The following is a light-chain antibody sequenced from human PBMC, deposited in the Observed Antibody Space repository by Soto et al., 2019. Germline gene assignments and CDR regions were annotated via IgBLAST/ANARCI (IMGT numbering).Light chain of an antibody. J-gene: IGKJ4*01. CDR3: QQYGGTPVT. CDR2: DAS. V-gene: IGKV3D-20*01. Sequence: EIVLTQSPVTLSLSPGERATLSCGASQSVYSNYLAWYQQRPGLAPRLLIYDASNRATGIPDRFSGSGSGTVFTLTISRLEPEDFAMYYCQQYGGTPVTFGGGTKVDIK. CDR1: QSVYSNY.